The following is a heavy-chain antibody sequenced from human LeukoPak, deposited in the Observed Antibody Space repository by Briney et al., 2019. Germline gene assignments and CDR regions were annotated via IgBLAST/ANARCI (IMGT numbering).Heavy chain of an antibody. CDR3: AKLRRGPMDAFDC. CDR1: GLTFSSYS. V-gene: IGHV3-23*01. CDR2: ISGSGGNT. Sequence: PGGSESLLWAAYGLTFSSYSMRWARQAGGEGMEWLPVISGSGGNTYYAHSERRRFTISRDNSKNTLYLQMNSLRAEDTPLYYCAKLRRGPMDAFDCWGQGTMVTVSS. D-gene: IGHD1-14*01. J-gene: IGHJ3*01.